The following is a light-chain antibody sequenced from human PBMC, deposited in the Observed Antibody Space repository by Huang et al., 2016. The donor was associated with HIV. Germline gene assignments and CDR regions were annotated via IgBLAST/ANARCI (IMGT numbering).Light chain of an antibody. J-gene: IGKJ2*01. CDR1: QSVSTS. V-gene: IGKV1-5*03. CDR2: KAS. CDR3: QQYKTYT. Sequence: DIQMTQSPSTLSASVGDRITITCRASQSVSTSLAWYQQKPGKAPKLLIYKASDLEDGVPSMFSGSGSGTEFTLTVSGLQPDDFATYYCQQYKTYTFGQGTKLEIE.